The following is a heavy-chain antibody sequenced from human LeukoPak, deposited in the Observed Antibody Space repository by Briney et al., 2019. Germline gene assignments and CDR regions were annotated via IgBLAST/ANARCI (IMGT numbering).Heavy chain of an antibody. CDR1: GFTFSSYA. J-gene: IGHJ4*02. CDR2: IWNDGSNK. Sequence: PGGSLRLSCAASGFTFSSYAMHWVRQAPGKGLEWVSAIWNDGSNKYYADSVKGRFTISRDNSKNTLYLQMNSLRAEDKAVYYCAKDFFGFNEYGNYVGGGGFWGQGTLVTVSS. CDR3: AKDFFGFNEYGNYVGGGGF. V-gene: IGHV3-30*02. D-gene: IGHD4-11*01.